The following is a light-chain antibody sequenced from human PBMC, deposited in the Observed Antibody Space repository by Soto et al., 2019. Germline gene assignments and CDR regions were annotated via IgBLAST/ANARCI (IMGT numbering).Light chain of an antibody. CDR3: CSYAGNNKV. V-gene: IGLV2-8*01. J-gene: IGLJ2*01. CDR1: SSDVGNYNY. CDR2: EVS. Sequence: QSALTQPPSASGSPGQSVTISCTGTSSDVGNYNYVSWYQQHPGKAPKLMIYEVSKRPSGVPDRFSGSKSGNTASLTVSGLQAEDEADYYCCSYAGNNKVFGGGTKLTVL.